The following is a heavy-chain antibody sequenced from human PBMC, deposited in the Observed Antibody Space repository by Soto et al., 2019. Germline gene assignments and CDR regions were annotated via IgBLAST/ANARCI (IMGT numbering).Heavy chain of an antibody. J-gene: IGHJ4*02. CDR3: ARVNVWFGELLSPAYFDY. CDR2: IYSGGST. D-gene: IGHD3-10*01. CDR1: GFTVSSNY. V-gene: IGHV3-66*01. Sequence: GGSLRLSCAASGFTVSSNYMSWVRQAPGKGLEWVSVIYSGGSTYYADSVKGRFTISRDNSKNTLHLQMNSLRAEDTAVYYCARVNVWFGELLSPAYFDYWGQGTLVTVSS.